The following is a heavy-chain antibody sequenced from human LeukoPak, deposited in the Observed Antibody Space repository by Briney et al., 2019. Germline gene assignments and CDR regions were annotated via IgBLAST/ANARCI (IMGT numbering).Heavy chain of an antibody. D-gene: IGHD3-16*01. CDR3: TRGAGWLIDY. CDR2: FYNSGSS. J-gene: IGHJ4*02. Sequence: SETLSLTCTVSGGSISDYYRGWIRQPPGKGLEWIGYFYNSGSSTYNPSLKSRVTISVDTSKEQFSLKVNSVTAADTAVYYCTRGAGWLIDYWGQGTLVTVSS. V-gene: IGHV4-59*01. CDR1: GGSISDYY.